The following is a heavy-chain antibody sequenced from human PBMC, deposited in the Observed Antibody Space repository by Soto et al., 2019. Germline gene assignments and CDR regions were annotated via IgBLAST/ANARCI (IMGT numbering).Heavy chain of an antibody. CDR3: AREMTKRGMDV. CDR1: GYTFTSYD. J-gene: IGHJ6*02. Sequence: QVQLVQSGAEVKKPGASVKVSCKASGYTFTSYDINWVRQATGQGLEWMGCMNPNSGNTGYAQKLQGRVTMTRNTSITTAYMELSSLRAEDTAVYYCAREMTKRGMDVWGQGTTVTVSS. CDR2: MNPNSGNT. V-gene: IGHV1-8*01.